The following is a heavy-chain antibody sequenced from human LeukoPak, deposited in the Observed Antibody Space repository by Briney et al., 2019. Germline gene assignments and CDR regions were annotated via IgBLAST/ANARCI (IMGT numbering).Heavy chain of an antibody. CDR2: INPNSGGT. Sequence: ASVKVSCKASGYTFTGYYMHWVRQAPGQGLEWMGWINPNSGGTNYAQKLQGRVTMTTDTSTSTAYMELRSLRSDDTAVYYCARAVVPAANYYYYYYYMDVWGKGTTVTVSS. V-gene: IGHV1-2*02. CDR3: ARAVVPAANYYYYYYYMDV. D-gene: IGHD2-2*01. J-gene: IGHJ6*03. CDR1: GYTFTGYY.